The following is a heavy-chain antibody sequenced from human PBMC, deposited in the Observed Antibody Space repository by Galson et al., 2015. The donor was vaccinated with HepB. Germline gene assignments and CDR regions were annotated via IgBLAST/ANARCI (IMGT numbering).Heavy chain of an antibody. D-gene: IGHD4-17*01. J-gene: IGHJ2*01. V-gene: IGHV3-53*01. CDR2: IYSGGST. CDR1: NY. CDR3: ARVPDYGDWYFDL. Sequence: NYMSWVRQAPGKGLEWVSVIYSGGSTYYADSVKGRFTISRDNSKNTLYLQMNSLRAEDTAVYYCARVPDYGDWYFDLWGRGTLVTVSS.